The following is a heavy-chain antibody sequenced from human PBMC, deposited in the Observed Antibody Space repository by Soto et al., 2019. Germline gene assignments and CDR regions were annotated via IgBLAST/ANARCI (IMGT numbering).Heavy chain of an antibody. D-gene: IGHD1-7*01. CDR2: IYYSGST. V-gene: IGHV4-61*05. J-gene: IGHJ5*02. Sequence: SETLSLTCTVSGGSISSSSYYWGWIRQPPGKGLEWIGNIYYSGSTNYNPSLKSRVTISVDTSKNQFSLKLSSVTAADTAVYYCASLHWNYFLDPWGQGTLVTV. CDR3: ASLHWNYFLDP. CDR1: GGSISSSSYY.